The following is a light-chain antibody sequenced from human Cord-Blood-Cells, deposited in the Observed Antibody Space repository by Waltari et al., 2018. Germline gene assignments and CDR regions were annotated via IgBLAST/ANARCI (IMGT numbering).Light chain of an antibody. CDR2: WAS. CDR1: QSVLYSSNNKNY. V-gene: IGKV4-1*01. CDR3: QQYYSTPLT. J-gene: IGKJ4*01. Sequence: DIVMTQSPDSLAVSLGERATINCKSSQSVLYSSNNKNYLAWYPRKPGQHPKLLIYWASTRESGVPDRFSGSGSGTEFTLTISSLQAEDVAVYYCQQYYSTPLTFGGGTKVEIK.